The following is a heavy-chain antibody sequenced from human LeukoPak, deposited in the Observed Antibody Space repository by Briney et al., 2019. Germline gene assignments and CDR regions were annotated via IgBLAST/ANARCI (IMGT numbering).Heavy chain of an antibody. J-gene: IGHJ4*02. CDR3: ARGPHCSSTSCYSSDFDY. D-gene: IGHD2-2*01. CDR1: GYTFTSYD. V-gene: IGHV1-8*01. Sequence: ASVKVSCKASGYTFTSYDINWVRQATGQGLEWMEWMNPNSGNTGYAQKFQGRVTMTRNTSISTAYMELSSLRSEDTAVYYCARGPHCSSTSCYSSDFDYWGQGTLVTVSS. CDR2: MNPNSGNT.